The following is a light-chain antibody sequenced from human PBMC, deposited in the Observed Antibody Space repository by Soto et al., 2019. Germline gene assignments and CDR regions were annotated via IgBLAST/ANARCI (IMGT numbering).Light chain of an antibody. V-gene: IGLV2-14*01. CDR3: GSYTRSSTYV. CDR1: IHYDF. Sequence: QSVLTQPASVSGSPGQSITISCTGYIHYDFVSWYQQHPGTAPKLVIYEVSNRPSGTSDRFSGSKSGHTASLTISGLQTEDEAVYYCGSYTRSSTYVFGNGTKVTV. J-gene: IGLJ1*01. CDR2: EVS.